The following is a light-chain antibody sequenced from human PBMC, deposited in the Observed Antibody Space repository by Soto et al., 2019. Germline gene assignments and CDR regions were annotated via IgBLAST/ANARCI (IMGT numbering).Light chain of an antibody. Sequence: QSVLTQPASVSGSPGQSITISCTGTSSDVGGYDYVSWYQQHPGKAPRLMIYKASNRPSGVSHRFSGSRSGNTASLTISGLQAGDEADYYCSSYTSGSTLYVFGTGTKVTVL. V-gene: IGLV2-14*01. J-gene: IGLJ1*01. CDR3: SSYTSGSTLYV. CDR1: SSDVGGYDY. CDR2: KAS.